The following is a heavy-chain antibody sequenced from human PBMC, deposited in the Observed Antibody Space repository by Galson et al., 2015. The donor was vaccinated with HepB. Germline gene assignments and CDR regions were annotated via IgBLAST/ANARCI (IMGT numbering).Heavy chain of an antibody. CDR1: GFSLSTSGMC. V-gene: IGHV2-70*01. J-gene: IGHJ4*02. D-gene: IGHD3-22*01. CDR2: IDWDDDK. Sequence: PALVKPTQTLTLTCTFSGFSLSTSGMCVSWIRQPPGKALEWLALIDWDDDKYYSTSLKTRLTISKDTSKNQVVLTMTNMDPVDTATYYCARTKHDSSGYYRFFTVDYWGQGTLVTVSS. CDR3: ARTKHDSSGYYRFFTVDY.